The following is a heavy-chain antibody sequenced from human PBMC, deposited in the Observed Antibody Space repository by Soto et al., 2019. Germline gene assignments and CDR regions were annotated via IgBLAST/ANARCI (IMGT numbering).Heavy chain of an antibody. J-gene: IGHJ6*03. D-gene: IGHD3-10*01. CDR3: ARARRYYYGSGSYYRTKDYYYYMDV. V-gene: IGHV4-34*01. Sequence: SETLSLTCAVYGGSFSGYYWSWIRQPPGKGLEWIGEINHSGSTNYNPSLKSRVTISVDTSKNQFSLKLSSVTAADTAVYYCARARRYYYGSGSYYRTKDYYYYMDVWGKGTTVTVSS. CDR1: GGSFSGYY. CDR2: INHSGST.